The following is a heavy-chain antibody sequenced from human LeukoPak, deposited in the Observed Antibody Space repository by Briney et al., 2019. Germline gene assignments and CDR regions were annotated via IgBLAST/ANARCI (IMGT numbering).Heavy chain of an antibody. CDR1: GFTFSSYS. D-gene: IGHD3-10*01. CDR3: ARDNIGYYYGSGSYSWSY. V-gene: IGHV3-48*01. CDR2: ISSSSSTI. Sequence: GGSLRLSCAASGFTFSSYSMNWVRQAPGKGLEWVSYISSSSSTIYYADSVKGRFTISRDNAKNSLYLQMNSLRAEDTAVYYCARDNIGYYYGSGSYSWSYWGQGTLVTVSS. J-gene: IGHJ4*02.